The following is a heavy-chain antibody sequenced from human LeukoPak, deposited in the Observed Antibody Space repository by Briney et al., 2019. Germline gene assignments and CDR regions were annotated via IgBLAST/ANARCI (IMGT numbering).Heavy chain of an antibody. J-gene: IGHJ4*02. CDR2: IIPIFGTA. D-gene: IGHD6-13*01. CDR1: GGTFSSYA. Sequence: GASVKVSCKASGGTFSSYAISWVRQAPGQGLEWMGGIIPIFGTANYAQKFQGRVTITADESTSTAYMELSSLRSEDTAVYYCAREIAAAGTLAIYYFDYWGQGTLVTVSS. CDR3: AREIAAAGTLAIYYFDY. V-gene: IGHV1-69*13.